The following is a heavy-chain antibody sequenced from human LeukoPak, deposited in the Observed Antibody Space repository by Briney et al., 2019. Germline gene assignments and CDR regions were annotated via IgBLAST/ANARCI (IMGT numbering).Heavy chain of an antibody. V-gene: IGHV3-23*01. CDR1: GFTFSSYA. J-gene: IGHJ4*02. D-gene: IGHD5-18*01. CDR2: ISGSGSST. CDR3: ARGIDSYGSFDY. Sequence: GGSLRLSCAASGFTFSSYAMSWVRQAPGKGLEWVSAISGSGSSTYYADSVKGRFTISRDNSKNKLYLQMNSLRAEDTAVYYCARGIDSYGSFDYWGQGTLVTVSS.